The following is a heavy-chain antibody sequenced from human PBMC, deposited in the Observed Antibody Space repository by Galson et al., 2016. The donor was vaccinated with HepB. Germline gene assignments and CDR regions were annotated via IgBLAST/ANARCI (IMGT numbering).Heavy chain of an antibody. Sequence: SLRLSCAASGFTFSSYAMSWVRQAPGKGLEWVSGISGSGGSTYYADSVKGRFTISRDNSKSTLYMQMNSLRAEDTAVYYCAIAPNWNYAYWGQGTLVTVSS. CDR1: GFTFSSYA. CDR3: AIAPNWNYAY. D-gene: IGHD1-7*01. CDR2: ISGSGGST. V-gene: IGHV3-23*01. J-gene: IGHJ4*02.